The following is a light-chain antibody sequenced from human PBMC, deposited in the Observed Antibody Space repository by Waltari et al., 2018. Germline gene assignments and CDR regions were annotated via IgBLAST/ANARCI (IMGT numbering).Light chain of an antibody. J-gene: IGKJ2*03. Sequence: DLQMTQSPSSLSASVGDRVTISCRASKNIRSYLSWYQQKPGIAPKLVIYAASTLQSGVPSRFSGSGSGTNFTLTIISLQAEDFATYFCQASYTTPYSFGQGTKVEIK. CDR3: QASYTTPYS. V-gene: IGKV1-39*01. CDR1: KNIRSY. CDR2: AAS.